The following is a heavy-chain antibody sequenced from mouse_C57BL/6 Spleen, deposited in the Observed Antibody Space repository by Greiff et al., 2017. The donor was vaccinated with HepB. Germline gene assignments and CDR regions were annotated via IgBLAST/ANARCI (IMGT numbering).Heavy chain of an antibody. CDR3: ARMVTTGPWFAY. Sequence: VQLKQSGPELVKPGASVKISCKASGYTFTDYYMNWVKQSHGKSLEWIGDINPNNGGTSYNQKFKGKATLTVDKSSSTAYMELRSLTSEDSAVYYCARMVTTGPWFAYWGQGTLVTVSA. CDR2: INPNNGGT. D-gene: IGHD2-2*01. J-gene: IGHJ3*01. CDR1: GYTFTDYY. V-gene: IGHV1-26*01.